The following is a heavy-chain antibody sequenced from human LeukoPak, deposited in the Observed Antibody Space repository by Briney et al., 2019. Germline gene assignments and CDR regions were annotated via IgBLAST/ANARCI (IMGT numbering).Heavy chain of an antibody. V-gene: IGHV1-8*03. J-gene: IGHJ6*03. Sequence: ASLKVSCKASGYTFTSYDINWVRQATGQGLEWMGWMNPNSGNTGSAQKFQGRVTITRNTSISTAYMELSSLRSEETAVYYCARAYSSGEDHYYYYMDVWGKGTTVTVSS. CDR2: MNPNSGNT. CDR1: GYTFTSYD. CDR3: ARAYSSGEDHYYYYMDV. D-gene: IGHD6-19*01.